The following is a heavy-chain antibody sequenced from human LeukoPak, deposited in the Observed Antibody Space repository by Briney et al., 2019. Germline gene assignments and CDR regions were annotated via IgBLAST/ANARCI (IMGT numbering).Heavy chain of an antibody. CDR3: ARGGYCSSTSCYTNWTRYNWFDP. CDR2: VHYSGST. D-gene: IGHD2-2*02. Sequence: PSQTLSLTCTVSGGSISSNSYYRGWIRQPPGKGLEWIGSVHYSGSTYYNPSLKSRVTISVDTSKNQFSLKLSSVTAADTAVYYCARGGYCSSTSCYTNWTRYNWFDPWGQGTLVTVSS. J-gene: IGHJ5*02. CDR1: GGSISSNSYY. V-gene: IGHV4-39*07.